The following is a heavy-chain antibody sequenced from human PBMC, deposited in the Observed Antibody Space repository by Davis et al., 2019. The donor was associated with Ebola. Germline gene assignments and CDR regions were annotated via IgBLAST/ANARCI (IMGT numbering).Heavy chain of an antibody. CDR3: ASGRLGGGAVDY. CDR2: IYYRGGT. Sequence: PSETLSLTCIVSGASISRYHWSWIRQPPGPVLHLIRDIYYRGGTKYNPSLKSRVTISGDTSKDQFSLKLNPVTAAETACYYCASGRLGGGAVDYWGQGILVTVSS. CDR1: GASISRYH. J-gene: IGHJ4*02. D-gene: IGHD7-27*01. V-gene: IGHV4-59*01.